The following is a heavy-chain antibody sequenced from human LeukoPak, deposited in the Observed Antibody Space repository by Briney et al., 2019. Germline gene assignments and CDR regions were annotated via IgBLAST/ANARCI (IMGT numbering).Heavy chain of an antibody. Sequence: PSETLSLTCTVSGGSISSHYWGWIRQPPGKGLEWIGYIYYSGSTNYNPSLKSRVTISIETSKNQFSLKLSSVTAADTAVYYCARSQSSGYYYVYDYWGQGALVTVSS. CDR3: ARSQSSGYYYVYDY. CDR2: IYYSGST. V-gene: IGHV4-59*11. J-gene: IGHJ4*02. CDR1: GGSISSHY. D-gene: IGHD3-22*01.